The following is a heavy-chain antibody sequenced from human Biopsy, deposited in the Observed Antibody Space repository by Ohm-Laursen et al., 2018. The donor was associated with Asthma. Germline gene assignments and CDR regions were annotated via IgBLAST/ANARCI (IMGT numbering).Heavy chain of an antibody. Sequence: SHTLSLTCSVSGGSIGAGYYYWSWIRQPPGKGLEWIGYIYYSGSTSHNPSLTSRLTISVDTSKNQFSLKSTSVTAADTAVYYCARASLAARANWFDPWGPGILVTVSS. V-gene: IGHV4-30-4*01. J-gene: IGHJ5*02. D-gene: IGHD6-6*01. CDR2: IYYSGST. CDR1: GGSIGAGYYY. CDR3: ARASLAARANWFDP.